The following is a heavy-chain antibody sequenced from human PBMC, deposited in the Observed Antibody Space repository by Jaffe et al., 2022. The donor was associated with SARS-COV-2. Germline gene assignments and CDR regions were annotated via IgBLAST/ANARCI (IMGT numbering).Heavy chain of an antibody. CDR3: ARNIIAARHDQKAAFDI. Sequence: QVQLVQSGAEVKKPGSSVKVSCKASGGTFSSYAISWVRQAPGQGLEWMGGIIPIFGTANYAQKFQGRVTITADESTSTAYMELSSLRSEDTAVYYCARNIIAARHDQKAAFDIWGQGTMVTVSS. CDR2: IIPIFGTA. CDR1: GGTFSSYA. D-gene: IGHD6-6*01. V-gene: IGHV1-69*01. J-gene: IGHJ3*02.